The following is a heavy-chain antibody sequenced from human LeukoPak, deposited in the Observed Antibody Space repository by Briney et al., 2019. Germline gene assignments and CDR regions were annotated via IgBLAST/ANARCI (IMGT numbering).Heavy chain of an antibody. CDR3: AKDGYYYDSSGYYPGH. V-gene: IGHV3-43D*03. CDR2: ISWDGGST. Sequence: GGSLRLSCAASGFTFDDYAMHWVRQAPGKGLEWVSLISWDGGSTYYADSVKGRFTISRDNSKNSLYLQMNSLRAEDTALYYCAKDGYYYDSSGYYPGHWGQGTLVTVSS. CDR1: GFTFDDYA. D-gene: IGHD3-22*01. J-gene: IGHJ4*02.